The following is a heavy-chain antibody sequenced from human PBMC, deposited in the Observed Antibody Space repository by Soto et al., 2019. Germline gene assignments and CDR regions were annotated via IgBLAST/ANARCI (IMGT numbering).Heavy chain of an antibody. CDR3: MRSHGAY. CDR2: ISYSGTA. CDR1: GGSVSSGPYY. D-gene: IGHD2-8*01. V-gene: IGHV4-61*01. J-gene: IGHJ4*02. Sequence: QVQLQESGPGLVKTSETLSLTCTVSGGSVSSGPYYWNWVRQPPGKGLEWIGHISYSGTANYNPSLRGRVTMATDTSMNQFSLRLTSVTAADTAVYYCMRSHGAYWGQGALVTVSP.